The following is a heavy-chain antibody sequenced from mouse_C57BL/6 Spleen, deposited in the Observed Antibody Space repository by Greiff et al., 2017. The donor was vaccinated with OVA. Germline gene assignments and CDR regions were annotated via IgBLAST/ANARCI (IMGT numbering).Heavy chain of an antibody. Sequence: EVQRVESEGGLVQPGSSMKLSCTASGFTFSDYYMAWVRQVPEKGLEWVANINYDGSSTYYLDSLKSRFIISRDNAKNILYLQMSSLKSEDTATYYCARVYDTFDYWGQGTTLTVSS. CDR3: ARVYDTFDY. D-gene: IGHD2-3*01. CDR1: GFTFSDYY. J-gene: IGHJ2*01. V-gene: IGHV5-16*01. CDR2: INYDGSST.